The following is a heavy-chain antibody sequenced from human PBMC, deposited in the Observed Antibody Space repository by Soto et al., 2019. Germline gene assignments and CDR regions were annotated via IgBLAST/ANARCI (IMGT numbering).Heavy chain of an antibody. CDR2: IYSGGST. CDR1: GFTVGSNY. Sequence: GGSLRLSCAASGFTVGSNYVSWVRQAPGKGLEWVSVIYSGGSTYYADSVKGRFTISRDNSKNTLYLQMNSLRAEDTAVYYCARAGWFGEFIFDYWGQGTLVTVSS. J-gene: IGHJ4*02. D-gene: IGHD3-10*01. CDR3: ARAGWFGEFIFDY. V-gene: IGHV3-66*01.